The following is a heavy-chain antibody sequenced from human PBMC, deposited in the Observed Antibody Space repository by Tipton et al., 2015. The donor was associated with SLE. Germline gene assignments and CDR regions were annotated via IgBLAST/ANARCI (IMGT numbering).Heavy chain of an antibody. J-gene: IGHJ4*02. Sequence: QSGAEVKKPGSSVKVSCKASGDTFSIYGINWVRQAPGQGLEWMGGIIPIPATTNYAQKFQGRVTITTDESRSTDYMELSSLRSEDTAVYYCARGAHGFDFWGQGTLVTVSS. V-gene: IGHV1-69*05. CDR1: GDTFSIYG. CDR3: ARGAHGFDF. CDR2: IIPIPATT.